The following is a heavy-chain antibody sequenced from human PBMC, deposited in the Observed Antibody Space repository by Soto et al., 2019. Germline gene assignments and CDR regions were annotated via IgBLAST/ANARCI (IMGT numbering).Heavy chain of an antibody. CDR3: AKWHTFYFDGRGFSGFAC. Sequence: EVQLLESGGGLVQPGGPLRLSCAVSGLTFSSYAMTWVRQAPGKGLEWVSEVRGGGETTYYADSVKGRFTISRDNSWSTLYLQMNSVRAEDTAADSCAKWHTFYFDGRGFSGFACWGRGPLVAVSS. CDR2: VRGGGETT. CDR1: GLTFSSYA. J-gene: IGHJ4*02. V-gene: IGHV3-23*01. D-gene: IGHD3-22*01.